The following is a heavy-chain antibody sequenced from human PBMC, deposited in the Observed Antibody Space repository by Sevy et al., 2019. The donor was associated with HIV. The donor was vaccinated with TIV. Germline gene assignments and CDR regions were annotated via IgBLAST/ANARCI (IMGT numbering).Heavy chain of an antibody. J-gene: IGHJ4*02. CDR2: ISGSGGST. CDR1: GFIFNSYS. CDR3: AKGYGSGSPPDY. V-gene: IGHV3-23*01. Sequence: GGSLRLSCAASGFIFNSYSMSWVRQAPGKGLDWVSVISGSGGSTYYADSVKGRFTISRDSFKKTLYLEMNNLRVEDTAVYYCAKGYGSGSPPDYWGQGTLVTVSS. D-gene: IGHD3-10*01.